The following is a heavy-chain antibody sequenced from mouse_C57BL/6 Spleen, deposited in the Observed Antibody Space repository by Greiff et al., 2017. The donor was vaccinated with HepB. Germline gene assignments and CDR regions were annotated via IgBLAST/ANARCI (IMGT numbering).Heavy chain of an antibody. V-gene: IGHV1-26*01. CDR3: ARRGDYDADYFDY. Sequence: EVQLQQSGPELVKPGASVKISCKASGYTFTDYYMNWVKQSHGKSLEWIGDINPNNGGTSYNQKFKGKATLTVDKSSSTAYMELRSLTSEDSAVYYCARRGDYDADYFDYWGQGTTLTVSS. CDR2: INPNNGGT. D-gene: IGHD2-4*01. CDR1: GYTFTDYY. J-gene: IGHJ2*01.